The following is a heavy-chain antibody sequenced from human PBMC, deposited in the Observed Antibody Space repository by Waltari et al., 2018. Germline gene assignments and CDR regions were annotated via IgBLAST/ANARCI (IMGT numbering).Heavy chain of an antibody. Sequence: QVQLVQSGAEVKQPGASVKVSCKASGYDFGDFMHWIRKVPGQGLGWVGWIDPKNGDTSYAQKFQCRVTLTRDTSITTVYMEVTSLTSDDTAMYYCARAYSSGWYGSCEDWGQGTLVVVSS. J-gene: IGHJ4*02. CDR1: GYDFGDF. CDR3: ARAYSSGWYGSCED. CDR2: IDPKNGDT. V-gene: IGHV1-2*02. D-gene: IGHD6-19*01.